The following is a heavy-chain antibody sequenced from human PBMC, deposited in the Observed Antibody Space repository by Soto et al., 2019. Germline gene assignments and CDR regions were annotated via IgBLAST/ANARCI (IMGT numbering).Heavy chain of an antibody. V-gene: IGHV3-23*01. J-gene: IGHJ4*02. CDR2: ISGSGGST. D-gene: IGHD5-12*01. Sequence: EVQLLESGGGLVQPGGSLRLSCAASGFTFSSYAMSWVRQAPGKGLERVSAISGSGGSTYYADSVKGRFTISRDNSKNTLYLQMNSLRAEDTAVYYCAKGGDGYNSAPYVDYWGQGTLVTVSS. CDR3: AKGGDGYNSAPYVDY. CDR1: GFTFSSYA.